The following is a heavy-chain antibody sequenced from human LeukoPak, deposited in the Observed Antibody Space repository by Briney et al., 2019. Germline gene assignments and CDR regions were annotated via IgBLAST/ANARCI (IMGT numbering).Heavy chain of an antibody. D-gene: IGHD6-19*01. Sequence: SETLSLTCTVSGYSISSGYYWGWIRQPPGKGLEWIGIIYHSGSTYYNPSLKSRVTISVDTSKNRFSLKLSSVTAADTAVYYCARGDSLSSGWYYFDYWGQGTLVTVSS. J-gene: IGHJ4*02. CDR3: ARGDSLSSGWYYFDY. V-gene: IGHV4-38-2*02. CDR2: IYHSGST. CDR1: GYSISSGYY.